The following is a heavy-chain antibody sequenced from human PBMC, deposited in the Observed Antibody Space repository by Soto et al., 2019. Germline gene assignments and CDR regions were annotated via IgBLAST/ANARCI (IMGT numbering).Heavy chain of an antibody. CDR1: GDAKTSKA. J-gene: IGHJ6*02. V-gene: IGHV1-3*01. CDR3: ATANLWRQIRDYSNTARRFYCYCGMDV. Sequence: ASVKVCCEASGDAKTSKAMHWARQAPRKRLEWMGWINAGNGNTKYSQKFQGRVTITRETSASTAYMELSSLRSEDTAVYYCATANLWRQIRDYSNTARRFYCYCGMDVSGQGTTVTVSS. D-gene: IGHD6-13*01. CDR2: INAGNGNT.